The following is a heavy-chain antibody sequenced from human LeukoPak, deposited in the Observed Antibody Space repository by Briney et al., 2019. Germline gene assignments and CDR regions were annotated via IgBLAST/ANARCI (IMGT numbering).Heavy chain of an antibody. V-gene: IGHV4-39*01. CDR3: ARHPGEEMATIGIDY. D-gene: IGHD5-24*01. J-gene: IGHJ4*02. CDR2: IYYSGST. Sequence: SETLSLTCTVSGGSISISSYYWGWIRQPPGKGLEWIGSIYYSGSTYYNPSLKSRVTISVDTSKNQFSLKLSSVTAADTAVYYCARHPGEEMATIGIDYWGQGTLVTVSS. CDR1: GGSISISSYY.